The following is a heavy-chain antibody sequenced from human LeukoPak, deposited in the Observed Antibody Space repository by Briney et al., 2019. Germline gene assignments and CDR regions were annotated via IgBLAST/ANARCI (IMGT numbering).Heavy chain of an antibody. J-gene: IGHJ4*02. Sequence: ASVNVSCTASGYTFTIYYMHWVRQAPGQGLAWMGIINPSGGSTSYAQKFQGRVTMTRDTSTSTVYMELSSLRSEDTAVYYCARSGVVVTATYDYWGQGTLVTVSS. CDR2: INPSGGST. CDR1: GYTFTIYY. CDR3: ARSGVVVTATYDY. D-gene: IGHD2-21*02. V-gene: IGHV1-46*01.